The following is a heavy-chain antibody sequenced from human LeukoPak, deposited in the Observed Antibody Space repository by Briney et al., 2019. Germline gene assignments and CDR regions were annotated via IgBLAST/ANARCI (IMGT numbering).Heavy chain of an antibody. J-gene: IGHJ3*02. Sequence: SETLSLTCTVTGGSITGHYWSWIRQPPGKGLEWIGEINHSGSTNYNPSLKSRVTISVDTSKNQFSLKLSSVTAADTAVYYCARGADDAFDIWGQGTMVTVSS. CDR3: ARGADDAFDI. CDR2: INHSGST. CDR1: GGSITGHY. V-gene: IGHV4-34*01. D-gene: IGHD2-15*01.